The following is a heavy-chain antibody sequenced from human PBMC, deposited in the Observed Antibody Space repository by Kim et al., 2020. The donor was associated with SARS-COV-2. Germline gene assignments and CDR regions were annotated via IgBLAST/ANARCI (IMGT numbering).Heavy chain of an antibody. Sequence: GGSLRLSCVGSGFAFSTSWMTWVRQVPGKGLEWVANIKEDGRDTYYVDSVKGRFTISRDNAKSPVYLQMNSLRAEDTAVYYCARDPYDSSGYGAFDYWG. D-gene: IGHD3-22*01. CDR3: ARDPYDSSGYGAFDY. CDR1: GFAFSTSW. CDR2: IKEDGRDT. V-gene: IGHV3-7*01. J-gene: IGHJ4*01.